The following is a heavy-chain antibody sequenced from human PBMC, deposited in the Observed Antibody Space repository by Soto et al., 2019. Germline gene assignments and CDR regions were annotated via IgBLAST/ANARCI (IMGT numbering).Heavy chain of an antibody. J-gene: IGHJ5*02. CDR3: ARGVRNWFDP. CDR2: IYYSGST. Sequence: PSETLSLTCPVSGGSISSYYWSWIRQPPGKGLEWIGYIYYSGSTNYNPSLKSRVTISVDTSKNQFSLKLSSVTAADTAVYYCARGVRNWFDPWGQGTLVTVSS. CDR1: GGSISSYY. V-gene: IGHV4-59*01. D-gene: IGHD2-21*01.